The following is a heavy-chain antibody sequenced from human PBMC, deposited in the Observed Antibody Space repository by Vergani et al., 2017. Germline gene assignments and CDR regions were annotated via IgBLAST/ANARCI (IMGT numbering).Heavy chain of an antibody. CDR3: ARRAYYYDGSGYSLFDY. Sequence: EVQLVESGGGLVQPGGSLRLSCAASGFTFSSYSMNWVRQAPGKGLEWVSYISSSSSTIYYADSVKGRFTISRDNAKNSLYLQMNSLRGEDTAVYYCARRAYYYDGSGYSLFDYWGQGGLVTVSS. D-gene: IGHD3-22*01. J-gene: IGHJ4*02. V-gene: IGHV3-48*01. CDR2: ISSSSSTI. CDR1: GFTFSSYS.